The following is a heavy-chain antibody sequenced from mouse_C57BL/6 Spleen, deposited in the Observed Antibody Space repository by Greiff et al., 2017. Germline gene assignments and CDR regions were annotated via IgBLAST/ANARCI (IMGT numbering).Heavy chain of an antibody. J-gene: IGHJ2*01. CDR3: AREGDYGSNYFDY. CDR1: GYAFSSSW. Sequence: VMLVESGPELVKPGASVKISCKASGYAFSSSWMNWVKQRPGKGLEWIGRIYPGDGDTNYNGKFKGKATLTADKSSSTAYMQLSSLTSEDSAVYFCAREGDYGSNYFDYWGQGTTLTVSS. CDR2: IYPGDGDT. V-gene: IGHV1-82*01. D-gene: IGHD1-1*01.